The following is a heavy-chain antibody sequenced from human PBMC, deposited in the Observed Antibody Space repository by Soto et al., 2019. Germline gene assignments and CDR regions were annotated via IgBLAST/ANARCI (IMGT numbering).Heavy chain of an antibody. Sequence: EVQLVESGGGLVQPGGSLRLSCAASEFTFSGRSVHWVRQAPGKGLVWVSGIDKVGTDSTYADSVKGRFTSSRDNAKNTVYLQMKSLRVEDTAVYDGARGWFGPDVWGKGTTVTVPS. J-gene: IGHJ6*03. CDR1: EFTFSGRS. CDR3: ARGWFGPDV. D-gene: IGHD3-10*01. CDR2: IDKVGTDS. V-gene: IGHV3-74*01.